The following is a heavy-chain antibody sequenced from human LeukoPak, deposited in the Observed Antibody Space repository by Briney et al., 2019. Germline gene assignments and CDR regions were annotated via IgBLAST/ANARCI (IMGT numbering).Heavy chain of an antibody. CDR1: GFTFSSYG. V-gene: IGHV3-23*01. CDR2: ISGSGDRT. J-gene: IGHJ5*02. Sequence: GGSLRLSCAASGFTFSSYGMSWVRQAPGKGLEWVSDISGSGDRTDYADSVKGRLTISRVNSKDTVYLEMNSVRAEDTAIYYCAKRGYCSGITCYLNYFDPWGQGTLVTVSS. D-gene: IGHD2-2*03. CDR3: AKRGYCSGITCYLNYFDP.